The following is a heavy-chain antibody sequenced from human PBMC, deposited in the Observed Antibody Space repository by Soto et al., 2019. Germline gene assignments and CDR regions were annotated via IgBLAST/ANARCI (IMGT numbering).Heavy chain of an antibody. CDR3: AVGIDSSWNIDY. CDR1: GFTFSSYG. V-gene: IGHV3-30*03. J-gene: IGHJ4*02. D-gene: IGHD6-13*01. Sequence: GGSLRLSCAASGFTFSSYGMHWVRQAPGKGLEWVAVISYDGSNKYYADSVKGRFTISRDNSKNTLYLQMNSLRAEDTAVYYCAVGIDSSWNIDYWGQGTLVTVSS. CDR2: ISYDGSNK.